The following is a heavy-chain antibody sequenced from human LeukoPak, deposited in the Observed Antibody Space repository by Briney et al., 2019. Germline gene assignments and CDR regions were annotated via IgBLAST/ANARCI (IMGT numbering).Heavy chain of an antibody. V-gene: IGHV1-18*04. CDR1: GYTFTSYG. CDR3: ARGRSDFWPVYYFLAALDY. D-gene: IGHD3/OR15-3a*01. J-gene: IGHJ4*02. Sequence: ASVKVSCKASGYTFTSYGISWVRQAPGQGLEWMGWISAYNGNTNYAQKLQGRVTMTTDTSTSTAYMELRSLRSDDTAVYYCARGRSDFWPVYYFLAALDYGARGPRVPVS. CDR2: ISAYNGNT.